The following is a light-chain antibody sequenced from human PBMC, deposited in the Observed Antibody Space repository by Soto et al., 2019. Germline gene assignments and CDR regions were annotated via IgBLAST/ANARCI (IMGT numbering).Light chain of an antibody. CDR2: DAS. Sequence: DIQMTQSPSAMSASVGDRVTITCRAGEGISNYLAWFQQKPGKVPKRLIYDASSLQSGDPSRFSGSGSGTEFTLTISSLQPEDFATYYCLQHNSYPLTFGQGTKVEIK. J-gene: IGKJ1*01. CDR3: LQHNSYPLT. V-gene: IGKV1-17*03. CDR1: EGISNY.